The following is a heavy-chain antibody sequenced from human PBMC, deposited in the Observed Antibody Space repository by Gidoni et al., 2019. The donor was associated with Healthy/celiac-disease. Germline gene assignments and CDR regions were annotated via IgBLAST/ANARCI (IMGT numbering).Heavy chain of an antibody. D-gene: IGHD6-19*01. CDR1: GFTFSSYS. V-gene: IGHV3-21*01. J-gene: IGHJ4*02. CDR2: ISSSSSYI. CDR3: ARGIAVAGTGDY. Sequence: EVQLVESGGGLVKPWGSLRLSCAASGFTFSSYSMNWVRQAPGKGLEWVSSISSSSSYIYYADSVKGQFTISRDNAKNSLYLQMNSLRAEDTAVYYCARGIAVAGTGDYWGQGTLVTVSS.